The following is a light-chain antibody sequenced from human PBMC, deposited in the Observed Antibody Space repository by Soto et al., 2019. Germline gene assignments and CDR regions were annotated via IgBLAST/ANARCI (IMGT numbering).Light chain of an antibody. J-gene: IGKJ1*01. CDR2: GAS. CDR3: QQYGSSPWT. V-gene: IGKV3-20*01. CDR1: QSVSSNY. Sequence: EIVLTQSPGTLSLSPGERATLSCRASQSVSSNYLAWYQQKPGQAPTPLIYGASSRATGIPDRFSGSGAGKDFTLTISRLESEDFAVYYCQQYGSSPWTGGQGTKVDIK.